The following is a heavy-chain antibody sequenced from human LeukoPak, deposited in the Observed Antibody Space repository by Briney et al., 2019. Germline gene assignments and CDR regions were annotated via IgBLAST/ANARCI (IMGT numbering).Heavy chain of an antibody. CDR1: GFVFRNYF. CDR2: IKNEGSER. J-gene: IGHJ4*02. D-gene: IGHD3-3*01. CDR3: ATDRGWRTSGYYLYYFEY. V-gene: IGHV3-7*01. Sequence: GGSLRLSCAASGFVFRNYFMSWVRQAPGKGLEWVASIKNEGSERYYVDSVRGRYTISRDNTKNSLFLQMSSLSAEDTAVYYCATDRGWRTSGYYLYYFEYWGQGTLVTFSS.